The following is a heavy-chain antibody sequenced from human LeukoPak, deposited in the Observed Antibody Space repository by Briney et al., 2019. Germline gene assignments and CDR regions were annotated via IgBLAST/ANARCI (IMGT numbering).Heavy chain of an antibody. CDR1: GFTFSNYA. J-gene: IGHJ4*02. Sequence: GGSLRLSCKASGFTFSNYAMSWVRQAPGKGLGCVSVISGSGGGTYFADSVKGRFTISRDNSKNTLYLQMNSLRAEDTAVYYCAKIRYNWNDFDYWGQGTLVTVSS. D-gene: IGHD1-20*01. CDR3: AKIRYNWNDFDY. CDR2: ISGSGGGT. V-gene: IGHV3-23*01.